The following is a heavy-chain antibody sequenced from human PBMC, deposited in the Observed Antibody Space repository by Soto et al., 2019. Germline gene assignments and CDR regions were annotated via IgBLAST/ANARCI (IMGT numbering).Heavy chain of an antibody. CDR3: ARAVEMATIFDY. Sequence: PSETLSLTCTVSGGSISSYYWSWIRQPPGKGLEWIGYIYYSGSTKYNPSLKSRVTISVDTSKNQFSLKLSSVTAADTAVYYCARAVEMATIFDYWGQGTLVTVSS. J-gene: IGHJ4*02. D-gene: IGHD5-12*01. V-gene: IGHV4-59*01. CDR1: GGSISSYY. CDR2: IYYSGST.